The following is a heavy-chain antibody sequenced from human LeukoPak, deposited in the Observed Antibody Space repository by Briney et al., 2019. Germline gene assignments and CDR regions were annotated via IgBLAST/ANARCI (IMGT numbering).Heavy chain of an antibody. V-gene: IGHV4-59*01. J-gene: IGHJ6*02. CDR2: IYYTGTT. D-gene: IGHD3-9*01. CDR3: ARIRFILTGYYNRGYYYGMDV. CDR1: GGSISSLY. Sequence: SETLSLTCSVSGGSISSLYWSWIRQPPGKGLEWIGYIYYTGTTSYNPSLRSRVTISLGTSKNQFSLKLSSVTAADTAVYYCARIRFILTGYYNRGYYYGMDVWGQGTTVTVSS.